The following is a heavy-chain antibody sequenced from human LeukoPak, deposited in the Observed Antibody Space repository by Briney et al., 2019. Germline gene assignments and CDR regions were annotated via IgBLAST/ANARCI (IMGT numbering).Heavy chain of an antibody. CDR1: GYTFTGHY. CDR2: INLNSGGT. D-gene: IGHD1-26*01. Sequence: ASVKVSCKASGYTFTGHYMHWVRQAPGQGLEWMGWINLNSGGTNYAQKFQGRVTMTRDTSISTAYMELSRLRSDDTAVYYCARGIVGATALWYFDYWGQGTLVTVSS. V-gene: IGHV1-2*02. CDR3: ARGIVGATALWYFDY. J-gene: IGHJ4*02.